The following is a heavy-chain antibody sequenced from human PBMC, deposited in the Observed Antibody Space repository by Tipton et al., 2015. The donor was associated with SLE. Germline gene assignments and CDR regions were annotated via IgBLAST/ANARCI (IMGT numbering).Heavy chain of an antibody. CDR1: GGSISGHY. V-gene: IGHV4-59*11. Sequence: TLSLTCTVSGGSISGHYWSWIRQPPGKGLEWIGYIHSSGSTNYNSSLESRVTISIDTSRNQFSLKLTSVTAADTAVYYCARSDGGYWGQGTLVTVSS. D-gene: IGHD3-16*01. J-gene: IGHJ4*02. CDR2: IHSSGST. CDR3: ARSDGGY.